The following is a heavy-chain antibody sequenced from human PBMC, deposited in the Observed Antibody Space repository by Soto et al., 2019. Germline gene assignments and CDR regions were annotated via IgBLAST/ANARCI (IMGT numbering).Heavy chain of an antibody. V-gene: IGHV3-21*01. D-gene: IGHD3-16*02. J-gene: IGHJ4*02. Sequence: EVQLVESGGGLVKPGGSLRLSCAASGFTFSSYSMNWVRQAPGKGPEWVSSISSSSSYIYYADSVKGRFTISRDNAKNSLYLQMNSLRAEDTAVYYCARDVDYIWGSYRSLYFDYWGQGTLVTVSS. CDR3: ARDVDYIWGSYRSLYFDY. CDR2: ISSSSSYI. CDR1: GFTFSSYS.